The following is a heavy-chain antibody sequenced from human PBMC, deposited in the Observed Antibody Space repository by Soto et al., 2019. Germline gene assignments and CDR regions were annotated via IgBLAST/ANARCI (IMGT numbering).Heavy chain of an antibody. V-gene: IGHV3-48*02. Sequence: GGSLRLSCAASGFTFSSYSMNWVRQAPGKGLEWVSYISSSSSTIYYADSVKGRFTISRDNAKNSLYLQMNSLRDEDTAVYYCARPEYSSSSYGMDVWGQGTTVTVSX. D-gene: IGHD6-6*01. CDR3: ARPEYSSSSYGMDV. CDR2: ISSSSSTI. J-gene: IGHJ6*02. CDR1: GFTFSSYS.